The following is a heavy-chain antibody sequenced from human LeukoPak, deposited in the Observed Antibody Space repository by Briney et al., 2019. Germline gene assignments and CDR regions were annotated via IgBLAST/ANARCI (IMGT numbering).Heavy chain of an antibody. V-gene: IGHV3-21*01. CDR1: GFTFSSYN. Sequence: GGSLRVSCAASGFTFSSYNMNWVRQAPGKGLEWVSSISSGASYIYYADSVKGRFTISRNNAKNLLYLQMNSLRAEDTAVYYCARDYGDSTGYNYAFPFDYWGQGTLVTVSS. J-gene: IGHJ4*02. CDR3: ARDYGDSTGYNYAFPFDY. D-gene: IGHD3-22*01. CDR2: ISSGASYI.